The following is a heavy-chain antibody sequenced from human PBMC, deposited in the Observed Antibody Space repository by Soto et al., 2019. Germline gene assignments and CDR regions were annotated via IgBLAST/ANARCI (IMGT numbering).Heavy chain of an antibody. V-gene: IGHV4-30-2*01. D-gene: IGHD3-16*01. Sequence: SETLSLTCAASGGSISSGDYSWSWIRQPPGQGREWIGYIYHSGSHYSNPSLRRRFTISVDRSKNQFSLKLSSVTAADAAVYYSRRATLPSAARRGGIYGMDVWAQGAMDPFSP. CDR3: RRATLPSAARRGGIYGMDV. CDR2: IYHSGSH. CDR1: GGSISSGDYS. J-gene: IGHJ6*01.